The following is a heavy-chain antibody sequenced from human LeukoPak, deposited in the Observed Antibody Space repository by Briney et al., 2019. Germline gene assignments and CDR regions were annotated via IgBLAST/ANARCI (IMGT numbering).Heavy chain of an antibody. J-gene: IGHJ4*02. Sequence: KTSQTLSLTCTVSGGSISSGSYYWSWIRQPAGKGLEWIGRIYTSGSTNYNPSLKSRVTISVDTSKNQFSLKLSSVTAADTAVYYCARELATMLYYFDYWGLGTLVTVSS. D-gene: IGHD5-24*01. V-gene: IGHV4-61*02. CDR3: ARELATMLYYFDY. CDR1: GGSISSGSYY. CDR2: IYTSGST.